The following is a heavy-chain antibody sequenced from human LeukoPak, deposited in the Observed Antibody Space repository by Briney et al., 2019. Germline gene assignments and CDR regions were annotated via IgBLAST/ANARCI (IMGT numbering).Heavy chain of an antibody. Sequence: QPGGSLRLSCAASGFTFSSYWMSWDRQAPGKGLEWVANIKEDGSEKYYVDSVKGRFTISRDNAKKSLYLQMNNLRAEDTAVYYCARDSYGDNWFDPWGQGTLVTVSS. V-gene: IGHV3-7*01. CDR1: GFTFSSYW. CDR3: ARDSYGDNWFDP. D-gene: IGHD4-17*01. J-gene: IGHJ5*02. CDR2: IKEDGSEK.